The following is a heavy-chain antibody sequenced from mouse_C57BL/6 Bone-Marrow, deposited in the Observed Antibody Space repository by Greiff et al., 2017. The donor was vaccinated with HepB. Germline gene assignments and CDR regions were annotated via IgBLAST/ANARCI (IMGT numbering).Heavy chain of an antibody. CDR2: INPNYGTT. CDR3: ARCYGSSYWFDY. D-gene: IGHD1-1*01. CDR1: GYSFTDYN. J-gene: IGHJ2*01. Sequence: VHVKQSGPELVKPGASVKISCKASGYSFTDYNMNWVKQSNGKSLEWIGVINPNYGTTSYNQKFKGKATLTVDQSSSTAYMQLNSLTSEDSAVYYCARCYGSSYWFDYWGQGTTLTVSS. V-gene: IGHV1-39*01.